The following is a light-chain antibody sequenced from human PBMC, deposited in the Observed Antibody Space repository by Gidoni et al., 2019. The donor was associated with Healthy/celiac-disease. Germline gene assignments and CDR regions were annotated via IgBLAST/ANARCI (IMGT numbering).Light chain of an antibody. Sequence: HSVLTQPPSASGTPGQSVTISCSGSRSNIGSNTVNWYQQLPGTAPKLLIYSNNQRPSGVPDRFSGSKSGTSASPAISWLPSEAEADYYCAAWDARLNGHGVFGGGTKLTVL. CDR1: RSNIGSNT. CDR3: AAWDARLNGHGV. V-gene: IGLV1-44*01. CDR2: SNN. J-gene: IGLJ3*02.